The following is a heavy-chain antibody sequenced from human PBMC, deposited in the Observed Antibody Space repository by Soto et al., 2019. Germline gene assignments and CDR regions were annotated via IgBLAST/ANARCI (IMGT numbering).Heavy chain of an antibody. D-gene: IGHD5-18*01. J-gene: IGHJ6*02. CDR3: AKDHGYSYGPYYYYYGMDV. CDR2: ISYDGSNK. V-gene: IGHV3-30*18. Sequence: QVQLVESGGGVVQPGRSLRLSCAASGFTFSSYGMHWVRQAPDKGLEWVAVISYDGSNKYYADSVKGRFTISRDNSKNTLYLQMNSLRAEDTAVYYCAKDHGYSYGPYYYYYGMDVWGQGTTVTVSS. CDR1: GFTFSSYG.